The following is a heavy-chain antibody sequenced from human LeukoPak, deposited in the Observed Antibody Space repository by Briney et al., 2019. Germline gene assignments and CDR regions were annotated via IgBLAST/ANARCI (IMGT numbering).Heavy chain of an antibody. CDR1: GYTFTSYG. D-gene: IGHD2-2*01. CDR2: IIPIFGTA. J-gene: IGHJ5*02. V-gene: IGHV1-69*13. CDR3: ARVVTPRYCTTPSCYWKGWFDP. Sequence: ASVKVSCKASGYTFTSYGISWVRQAPGQGLEWMGWIIPIFGTANYAQKFQGRVTITADESTSTAYMELSSLRSEDTAVYYCARVVTPRYCTTPSCYWKGWFDPWGQGTLVTVSS.